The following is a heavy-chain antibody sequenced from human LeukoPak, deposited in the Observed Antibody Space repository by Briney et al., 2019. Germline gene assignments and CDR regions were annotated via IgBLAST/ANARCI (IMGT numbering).Heavy chain of an antibody. CDR2: ISSSSSTI. D-gene: IGHD4-17*01. V-gene: IGHV3-48*01. Sequence: GGSLRLSCAASGFTFSSYSMNWVRQAPGKGLEWVSYISSSSSTIYYADSVKGRFTISRDNAKNSLYLQMNSLRAEDTAVYYCARGGPVRTMDVWGKGTTVTVSS. CDR3: ARGGPVRTMDV. J-gene: IGHJ6*03. CDR1: GFTFSSYS.